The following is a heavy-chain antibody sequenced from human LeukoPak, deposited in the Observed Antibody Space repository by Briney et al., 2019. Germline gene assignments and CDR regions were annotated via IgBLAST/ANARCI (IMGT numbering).Heavy chain of an antibody. Sequence: GASVKVSCKASGYTFTGYYMHWVRQAPGQGLEWMGWINPNSGGTNYAQKFQGRVTMTRDTSISTAYMELSRLRSDDTAVYYRARDPLRFLESPRFFDYWGQGTLVTVSS. J-gene: IGHJ4*02. V-gene: IGHV1-2*02. CDR1: GYTFTGYY. CDR3: ARDPLRFLESPRFFDY. D-gene: IGHD3-3*01. CDR2: INPNSGGT.